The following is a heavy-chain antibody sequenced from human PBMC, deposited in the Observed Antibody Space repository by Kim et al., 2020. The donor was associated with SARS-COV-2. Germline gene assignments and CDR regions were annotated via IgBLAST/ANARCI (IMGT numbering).Heavy chain of an antibody. D-gene: IGHD3-22*01. V-gene: IGHV3-66*01. CDR3: ATVVFYYDAGYFKN. CDR1: GYTVTYSY. J-gene: IGHJ1*01. CDR2: IYSGGNT. Sequence: GGSLRLSCAASGYTVTYSYMGWVRQAPGKGLEWVSFIYSGGNTIYADSVKGRLIISRDHSKNTLYLQMNSLGAEDTAVYYCATVVFYYDAGYFKNWGQGTLVIVSS.